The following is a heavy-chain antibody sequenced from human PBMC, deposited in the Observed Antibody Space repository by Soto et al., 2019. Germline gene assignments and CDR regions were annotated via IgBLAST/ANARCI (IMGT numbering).Heavy chain of an antibody. Sequence: QVQLVESGGGVVQPARSLRLSCAASGFTFRNYGMHWVRQAPGKGLEWVAVMSYDGSDKYFADSVQGRFTISRDNSKNTLYLQMNSLSDEDTAVYYCAKAQAVTTEDYYYYGMDVWGQGTTVTVSS. D-gene: IGHD4-4*01. CDR3: AKAQAVTTEDYYYYGMDV. J-gene: IGHJ6*02. CDR1: GFTFRNYG. CDR2: MSYDGSDK. V-gene: IGHV3-30*18.